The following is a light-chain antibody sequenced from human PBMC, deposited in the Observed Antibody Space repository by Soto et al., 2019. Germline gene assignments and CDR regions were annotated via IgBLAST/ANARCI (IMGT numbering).Light chain of an antibody. CDR2: DAS. V-gene: IGKV3-11*01. Sequence: EIVLTQSPATLSLSPGERATLSCRASQSVSSYLAWYQQKPGQAPRLLIYDASNMATGIPARFSGSGSGTDFTLTISSLEPEDFAVYYCQQRSNWHALTFGGGTKVEIK. J-gene: IGKJ4*01. CDR3: QQRSNWHALT. CDR1: QSVSSY.